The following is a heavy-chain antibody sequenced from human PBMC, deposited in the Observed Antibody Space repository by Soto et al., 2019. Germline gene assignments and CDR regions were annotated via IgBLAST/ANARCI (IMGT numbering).Heavy chain of an antibody. J-gene: IGHJ4*02. D-gene: IGHD3-22*01. CDR2: IYYSGST. CDR3: ARLGGYYQAFDQ. CDR1: CGSISSYY. V-gene: IGHV4-59*08. Sequence: TSETLSLTCTVSCGSISSYYGGWFRQPPGKGLEWIGYIYYSGSTTYHPSLKSRVTISVDTSKNQFSLNLTSVTAADTAVYYCARLGGYYQAFDQWGQGSLVTVS.